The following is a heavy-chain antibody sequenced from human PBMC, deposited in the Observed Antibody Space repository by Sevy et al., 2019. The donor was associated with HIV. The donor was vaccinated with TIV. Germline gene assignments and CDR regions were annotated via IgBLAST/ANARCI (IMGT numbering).Heavy chain of an antibody. CDR3: ARDDRGSAEYFQH. CDR1: GFTFSDYY. Sequence: GGSLRLSCAASGFTFSDYYMSWIRQAPGKGLEWVSYISSSGSTIHYADSVKGRFTISRDNAKNSLYLQMNSLRAEDTAVYYCARDDRGSAEYFQHWGQGTLVTVSS. V-gene: IGHV3-11*01. J-gene: IGHJ1*01. CDR2: ISSSGSTI.